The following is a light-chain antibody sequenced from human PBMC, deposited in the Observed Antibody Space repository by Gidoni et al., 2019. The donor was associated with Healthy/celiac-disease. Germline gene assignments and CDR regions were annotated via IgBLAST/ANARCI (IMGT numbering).Light chain of an antibody. CDR1: SSDVGGYNY. CDR2: EVS. CDR3: SSYTSSSTPL. Sequence: QSALTQHASVSGSPGQSITISCTGTSSDVGGYNYVSWYQQHPGKAPKLMIYEVSNRPSGVSNRFSGSKSGNTASLTISGLQAEDEADYYCSSYTSSSTPLFGGGTKLTVL. J-gene: IGLJ2*01. V-gene: IGLV2-14*01.